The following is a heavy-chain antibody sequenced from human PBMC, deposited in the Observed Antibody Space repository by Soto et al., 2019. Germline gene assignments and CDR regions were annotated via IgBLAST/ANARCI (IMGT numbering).Heavy chain of an antibody. CDR2: ISGSGGST. D-gene: IGHD6-19*01. Sequence: EVQLLESGGGLVQPGGSLRLSCAASGFTFSSYAMSWVRQAPGKGLEWVSAISGSGGSTYYADSVKGRFTISRDNSKNTLYLQMNSLRAEDTAVYYCAKGASGWYRAGDAFDIWGQGTMVTVSS. J-gene: IGHJ3*02. CDR1: GFTFSSYA. V-gene: IGHV3-23*01. CDR3: AKGASGWYRAGDAFDI.